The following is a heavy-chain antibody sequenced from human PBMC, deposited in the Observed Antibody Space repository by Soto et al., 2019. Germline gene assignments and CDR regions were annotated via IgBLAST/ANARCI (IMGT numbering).Heavy chain of an antibody. J-gene: IGHJ6*02. V-gene: IGHV1-3*01. CDR3: ARDGHYDILTGYYWSYYYYGMDV. D-gene: IGHD3-9*01. Sequence: ASVKVSCKASGYTFTSYAMHWVRQAPGQRLEWMGWINAGNGNTKYSQKFQGRVTITRDTSASTAYMELSSLRSEDTAVYYCARDGHYDILTGYYWSYYYYGMDVWGQGTTVTVSS. CDR2: INAGNGNT. CDR1: GYTFTSYA.